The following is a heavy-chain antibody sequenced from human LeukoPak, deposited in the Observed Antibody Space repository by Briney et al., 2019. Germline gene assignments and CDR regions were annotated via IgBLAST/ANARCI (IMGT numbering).Heavy chain of an antibody. J-gene: IGHJ4*02. Sequence: GGSLRLSCAASGFTFSGSAMYWVRQASGKGLEWVGRIRSKANSYATAYAASVKGRFTISRDDSKNTAYLQMNSLKTEDTAVYYCTRHTGLGYCSSTSCYGYDYWGQGTLVTVSS. D-gene: IGHD2-2*01. CDR3: TRHTGLGYCSSTSCYGYDY. V-gene: IGHV3-73*01. CDR1: GFTFSGSA. CDR2: IRSKANSYAT.